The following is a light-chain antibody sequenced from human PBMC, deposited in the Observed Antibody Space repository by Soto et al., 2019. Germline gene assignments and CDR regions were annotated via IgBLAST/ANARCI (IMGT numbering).Light chain of an antibody. CDR1: QSVSSSY. CDR3: QQYGSAPT. CDR2: GAS. Sequence: EIVLTQSPGTLSLSPGERATLSCRASQSVSSSYLAWYQQKPGQAPRLLIYGASSRATGIPDRFSGSGSGTDFTLTISRLEAEEFAVYYCQQYGSAPTFGPGTKVDIK. J-gene: IGKJ3*01. V-gene: IGKV3-20*01.